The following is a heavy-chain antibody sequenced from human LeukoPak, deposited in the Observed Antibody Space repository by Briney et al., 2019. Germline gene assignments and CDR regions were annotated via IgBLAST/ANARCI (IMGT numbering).Heavy chain of an antibody. J-gene: IGHJ4*02. CDR1: AGSLSSYA. CDR3: AREDTAVVLVDY. CDR2: IIPIFGTA. D-gene: IGHD5-18*01. V-gene: IGHV1-69*13. Sequence: SVKLSCTASAGSLSSYATSWVGPTPGQGLEWMGGIIPIFGTANYAQKFQGRVTITADESTSTAYMELSSLRSEDTAVYYCAREDTAVVLVDYWGQGTLVTVSS.